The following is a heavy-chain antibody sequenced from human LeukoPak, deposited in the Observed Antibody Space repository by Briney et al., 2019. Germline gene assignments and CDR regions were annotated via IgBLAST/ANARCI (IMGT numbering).Heavy chain of an antibody. CDR1: GGSISSSSYY. CDR2: IYYSGST. V-gene: IGHV4-39*07. CDR3: ARDRRDGYDYWDYYYYMDV. J-gene: IGHJ6*03. D-gene: IGHD5-12*01. Sequence: SETLSLTCTVSGGSISSSSYYWGWIRQPPGKGLEWIGNIYYSGSTYYNPSLESRVTMSLDTSKNQFSLKLSSVTAADTAVYYCARDRRDGYDYWDYYYYMDVWGKGTTVTVSS.